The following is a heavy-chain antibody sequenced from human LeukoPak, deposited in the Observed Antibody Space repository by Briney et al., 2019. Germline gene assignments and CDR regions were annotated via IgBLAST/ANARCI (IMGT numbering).Heavy chain of an antibody. CDR3: ARRPVLLWFGELSGYFDY. CDR1: GYSISSGYY. CDR2: IYHSGST. D-gene: IGHD3-10*01. Sequence: SETLSLTCAVSGYSISSGYYWGWIRQPPGKGLEWIGSIYHSGSTYYNPSLKSRVTISVDTSKNQFSLKLSSVTAADTAVYYCARRPVLLWFGELSGYFDYWGQGTLVTVSS. J-gene: IGHJ4*02. V-gene: IGHV4-38-2*01.